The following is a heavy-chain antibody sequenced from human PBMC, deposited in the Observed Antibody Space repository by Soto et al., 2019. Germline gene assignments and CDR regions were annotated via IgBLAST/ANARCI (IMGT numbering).Heavy chain of an antibody. CDR1: GGSISSSSYY. CDR3: ARLEGLATISYYFDY. V-gene: IGHV4-39*01. J-gene: IGHJ4*02. Sequence: QLQLQESGPGLVKPSETLSLTCTVSGGSISSSSYYWGWIRQPPGKGLEWIGSIYYSGSTYYNPSLKSRVTISVDKSKNQFSLELSSVTAADTAVYYCARLEGLATISYYFDYWGQGTLVTVSS. CDR2: IYYSGST. D-gene: IGHD3-9*01.